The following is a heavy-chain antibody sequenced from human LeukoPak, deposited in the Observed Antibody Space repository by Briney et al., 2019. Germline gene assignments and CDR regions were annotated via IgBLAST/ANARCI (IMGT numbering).Heavy chain of an antibody. CDR2: IGHAGNSI. D-gene: IGHD3-9*01. V-gene: IGHV3-33*01. J-gene: IGHJ4*02. Sequence: PGGSLRLSCVTSGFNFGVFGMHWVRQAPGKGLEWVAVIGHAGNSIYYADSVKGRFTITRDNSKNTLFLQMSSLTAEDTAVYYCARDLQAMYFQDWSQGALVTVAS. CDR1: GFNFGVFG. CDR3: ARDLQAMYFQD.